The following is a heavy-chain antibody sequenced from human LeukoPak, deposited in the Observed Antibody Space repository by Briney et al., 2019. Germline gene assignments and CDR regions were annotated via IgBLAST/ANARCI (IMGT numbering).Heavy chain of an antibody. CDR3: ARGNPIAVAVHDAFDI. CDR2: INPSGGSR. Sequence: ASVKVSCKASGYTFISYYMHWVRQAPGQGLEWMGIINPSGGSRSYAQKFQGRVTMTRDTSTSTVYMELSSLRSEDTAVYYCARGNPIAVAVHDAFDIWGQGTMVTVSS. V-gene: IGHV1-46*01. J-gene: IGHJ3*02. D-gene: IGHD6-19*01. CDR1: GYTFISYY.